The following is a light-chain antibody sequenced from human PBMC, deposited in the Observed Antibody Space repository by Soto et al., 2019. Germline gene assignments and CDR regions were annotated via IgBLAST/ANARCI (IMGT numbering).Light chain of an antibody. CDR2: AAS. V-gene: IGKV1-27*01. Sequence: DIQITQSPWSLSASVGGRITISCRSSQGISNLLAWYQQKPGKAPKLLIYAASTLQSGVPSRISGSGSGTDFTLTISSLQPEDVATYYCQKYSSTPFTFGPGT. CDR1: QGISNL. J-gene: IGKJ3*01. CDR3: QKYSSTPFT.